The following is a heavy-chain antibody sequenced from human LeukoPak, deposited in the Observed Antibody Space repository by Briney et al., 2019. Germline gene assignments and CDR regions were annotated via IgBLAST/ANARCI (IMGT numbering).Heavy chain of an antibody. V-gene: IGHV4-59*01. CDR3: ARGPDFGHYFDY. CDR2: IYYSGST. D-gene: IGHD3-3*01. CDR1: GRSISSYY. J-gene: IGHJ4*02. Sequence: SETLSLTCAVSGRSISSYYWSWIRQPPGKGLEWIGYIYYSGSTNYNPSLKSRVTISVDTSKNQFSLKLSSVTAADTAVYYCARGPDFGHYFDYWGQGTLVTVSS.